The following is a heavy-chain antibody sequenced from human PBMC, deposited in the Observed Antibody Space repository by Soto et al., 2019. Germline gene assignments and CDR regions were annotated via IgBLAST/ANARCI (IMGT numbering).Heavy chain of an antibody. V-gene: IGHV3-15*01. CDR1: GITFSDAC. CDR2: IKSKKDGGTT. Sequence: EVQLVESGGGFVKPGGCLRLSCAASGITFSDACMSWVRQAPGKGPEWVGRIKSKKDGGTTDYAAPVQRRFSISRDDSKNTVYLQMNSLETEDTAVYYCTTDWVTNRHWGQGTLVTVSS. J-gene: IGHJ1*01. D-gene: IGHD4-17*01. CDR3: TTDWVTNRH.